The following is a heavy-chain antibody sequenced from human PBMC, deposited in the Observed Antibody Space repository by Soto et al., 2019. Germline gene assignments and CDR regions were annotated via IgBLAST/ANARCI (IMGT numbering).Heavy chain of an antibody. CDR2: IYYSGST. CDR1: GFSLRDRGYC. CDR3: ARHSHCLYSSGCHHSSSYFDY. Sequence: LETQSLTCGFSGFSLRDRGYCLRWIRQPPGKGLEWIGYIYYSGSTNYNPSLKSRVTISVDTSKNQFSLKLSSVTAADTAVYYCARHSHCLYSSGCHHSSSYFDYWGQGTLVTVSS. J-gene: IGHJ4*02. D-gene: IGHD6-19*01. V-gene: IGHV4-61*08.